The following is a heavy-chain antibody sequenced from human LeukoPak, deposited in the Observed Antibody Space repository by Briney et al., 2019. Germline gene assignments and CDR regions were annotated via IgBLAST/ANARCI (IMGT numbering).Heavy chain of an antibody. CDR2: IRSKAYGGTT. D-gene: IGHD6-13*01. CDR3: TRAGGSSWQYYYYGMDV. J-gene: IGHJ6*02. V-gene: IGHV3-49*04. Sequence: GRSLRLSCTASGFTFGDYAMSWVRQAPGKGLEWVGFIRSKAYGGTTEYAASVKGRFTISRDDSKSIAYLQMNSLKTEDTAVYYCTRAGGSSWQYYYYGMDVWGQGTTVTVSS. CDR1: GFTFGDYA.